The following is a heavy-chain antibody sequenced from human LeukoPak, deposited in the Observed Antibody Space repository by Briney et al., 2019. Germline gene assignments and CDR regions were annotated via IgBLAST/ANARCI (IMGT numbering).Heavy chain of an antibody. Sequence: SVKVSCKASGGTFSSYATSWVRQAPGQGLEWMGGIIPIFGTANYAQKFQGRVTITADESTSTAYMELSSLRSEDTAVYYCARVLIAAAAPRFDYWGQGTLVTVSS. J-gene: IGHJ4*02. V-gene: IGHV1-69*01. CDR3: ARVLIAAAAPRFDY. CDR2: IIPIFGTA. CDR1: GGTFSSYA. D-gene: IGHD6-13*01.